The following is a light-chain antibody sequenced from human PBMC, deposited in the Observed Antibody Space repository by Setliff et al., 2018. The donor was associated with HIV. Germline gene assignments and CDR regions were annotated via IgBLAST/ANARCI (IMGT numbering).Light chain of an antibody. V-gene: IGLV2-14*01. Sequence: QSALTQPASVSGSPGQSVAISCTGTISDVGRYNYVSWYQQHSGKAPKLIIYGVTNRPSGVSSRFSGSKSGNTASLTISGLQAEDEAVYYCSSYTVNSPVFGGGTKVTVL. J-gene: IGLJ3*02. CDR1: ISDVGRYNY. CDR2: GVT. CDR3: SSYTVNSPV.